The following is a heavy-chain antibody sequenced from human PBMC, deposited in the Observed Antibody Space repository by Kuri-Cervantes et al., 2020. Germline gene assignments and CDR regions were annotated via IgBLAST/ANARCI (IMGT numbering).Heavy chain of an antibody. J-gene: IGHJ4*02. CDR1: GFTFSSYA. CDR3: AKVGAIVVVPAAMLDY. V-gene: IGHV3-23*01. CDR2: ISGSGGST. Sequence: LSLTCAASGFTFSSYAMSWVRQAPGKGLEWVSAISGSGGSTYYADSVKGRFTISRDNSKNTLYLQTNSLRAEDTAVYYCAKVGAIVVVPAAMLDYWGQGTLVTVSS. D-gene: IGHD2-2*01.